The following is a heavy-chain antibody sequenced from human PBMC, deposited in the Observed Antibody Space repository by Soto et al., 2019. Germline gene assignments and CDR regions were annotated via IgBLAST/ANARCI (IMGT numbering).Heavy chain of an antibody. CDR3: ARESKWYGRQYFQD. CDR1: GFTFKYYA. Sequence: EVQLLQSGGGLAQPGTSLRLSCAASGFTFKYYAMTWVRQAPGKGLEWVSTISGSGDKTDYADSVQGRFRVSRDNSKDTLYLQMDSLRADDTALYYCARESKWYGRQYFQDWGQGTLVTVSS. V-gene: IGHV3-23*01. J-gene: IGHJ1*01. CDR2: ISGSGDKT. D-gene: IGHD2-8*01.